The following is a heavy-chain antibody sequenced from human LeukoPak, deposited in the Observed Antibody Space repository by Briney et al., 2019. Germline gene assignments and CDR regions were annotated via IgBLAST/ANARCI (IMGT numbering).Heavy chain of an antibody. CDR3: VREGLERRTNFDY. CDR1: GFTFSSHV. J-gene: IGHJ4*02. Sequence: GGSLRLSCSASGFTFSSHVMHWVRQAPGKGLQYVSGISMNVQTTYYAGSVKGRFTISRDSSKNTVYLQMNSLTAEDTAVYYCVREGLERRTNFDYWGQGTLVSVSS. V-gene: IGHV3-64D*06. CDR2: ISMNVQTT. D-gene: IGHD1-1*01.